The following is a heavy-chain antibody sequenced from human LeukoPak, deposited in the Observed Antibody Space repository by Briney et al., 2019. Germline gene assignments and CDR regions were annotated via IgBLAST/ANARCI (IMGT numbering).Heavy chain of an antibody. CDR2: IYHSGST. CDR3: ARLQYCSGTSCYWFDP. V-gene: IGHV4-30-2*01. D-gene: IGHD2-2*01. Sequence: SQTLSLTCAVSGGSISSGGYSWSWIRQPPGKGLEWIGYIYHSGSTYYNPSLKSRVTISVDRPKNQFSLKLSSVTAADTAVYYCARLQYCSGTSCYWFDPWGQGTLVTVSS. J-gene: IGHJ5*02. CDR1: GGSISSGGYS.